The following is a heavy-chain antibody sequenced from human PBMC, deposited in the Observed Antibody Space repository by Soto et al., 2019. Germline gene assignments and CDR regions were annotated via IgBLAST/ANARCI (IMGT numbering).Heavy chain of an antibody. CDR1: GCTFSSYW. CDR2: INSDGSST. J-gene: IGHJ5*02. Sequence: EVQLVESGGGLVQPGGCLRLSCAASGCTFSSYWMHWVRQAPGKGLVWVSRINSDGSSTSYADSVKGRFTISRDNAKNTLYLQMNSLRAEDTAVYYCARDRGGGQPYCSGGSCRQKYNWFDPWGQGTLVTVSS. CDR3: ARDRGGGQPYCSGGSCRQKYNWFDP. V-gene: IGHV3-74*01. D-gene: IGHD2-15*01.